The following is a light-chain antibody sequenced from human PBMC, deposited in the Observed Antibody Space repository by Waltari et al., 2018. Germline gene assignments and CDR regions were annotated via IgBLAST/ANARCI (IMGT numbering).Light chain of an antibody. Sequence: SALTQPAPVSGSPGQSITISCTGTGRDVGRYNLGSWYQQHPGKAPKLMIYEGSKRPSGVSNRFSGSKSGNTASLTISGLQAEDEADYYCCSYAGSSTWVFGGGTKLTVL. J-gene: IGLJ3*02. CDR1: GRDVGRYNL. CDR3: CSYAGSSTWV. CDR2: EGS. V-gene: IGLV2-23*01.